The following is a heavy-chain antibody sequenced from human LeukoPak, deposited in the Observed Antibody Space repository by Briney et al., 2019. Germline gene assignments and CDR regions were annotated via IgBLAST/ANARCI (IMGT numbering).Heavy chain of an antibody. J-gene: IGHJ4*02. CDR1: GFTFRKYN. CDR3: ARARWGGGDCFYDY. V-gene: IGHV3-21*04. Sequence: GGSLRLSCAASGFTFRKYNMNWVRQAPGKGLEWVSAISSGSSYIYYADSVKGRFTISRDNAKNSLYLQMNSLRAEDTAVYYCARARWGGGDCFYDYWGQGTLVTVSS. D-gene: IGHD2-21*02. CDR2: ISSGSSYI.